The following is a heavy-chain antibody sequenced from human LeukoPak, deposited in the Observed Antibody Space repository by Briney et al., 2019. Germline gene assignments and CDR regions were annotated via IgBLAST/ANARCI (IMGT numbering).Heavy chain of an antibody. CDR2: ISYDGNNR. CDR3: AREQVVLGQSN. Sequence: GRSLRLSCAASGFTFSTYALHWVRQAPGKGLEWVAVISYDGNNRYYAGSVKGRFTISRDNSKNTLYLQMNSLRAEDTAVYYCAREQVVLGQSNWGQGTLVTVSS. CDR1: GFTFSTYA. D-gene: IGHD6-13*01. J-gene: IGHJ4*02. V-gene: IGHV3-30-3*01.